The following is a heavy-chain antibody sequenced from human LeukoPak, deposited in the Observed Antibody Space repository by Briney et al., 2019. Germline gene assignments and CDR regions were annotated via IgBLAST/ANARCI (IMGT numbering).Heavy chain of an antibody. CDR3: ARADSSSTEAFDI. CDR1: GFTFSSYG. V-gene: IGHV3-30*02. CDR2: IRYDGSNK. J-gene: IGHJ3*02. Sequence: GGSLRLSCAASGFTFSSYGMHWVRQAPGKGLEWVAFIRYDGSNKYYADSVKGRFTISRDNSKNTLYLQMNSLRAEDTAVYYCARADSSSTEAFDIWGQGTMVTVSS. D-gene: IGHD6-6*01.